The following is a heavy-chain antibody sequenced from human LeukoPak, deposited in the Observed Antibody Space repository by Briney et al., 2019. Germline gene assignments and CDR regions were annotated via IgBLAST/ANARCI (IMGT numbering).Heavy chain of an antibody. CDR1: GYTFTSYG. V-gene: IGHV1-18*01. CDR3: ARAGYDLLTLAPDPANDY. D-gene: IGHD3-9*01. J-gene: IGHJ4*02. CDR2: IIAYNGNT. Sequence: ASVKVSCEASGYTFTSYGFNWVRQAPGQGLEWMGWIIAYNGNTNYAQKPQGRVTMTTDTSTSTAYMELRSLRSDDTAVYYCARAGYDLLTLAPDPANDYWGQGTLVTVSS.